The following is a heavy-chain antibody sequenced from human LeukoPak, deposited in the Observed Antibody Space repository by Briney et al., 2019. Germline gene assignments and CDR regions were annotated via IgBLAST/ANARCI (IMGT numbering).Heavy chain of an antibody. CDR1: GGTFSSYA. D-gene: IGHD5-12*01. V-gene: IGHV1-69*13. CDR3: ARDGGYSGYYYFDY. J-gene: IGHJ4*02. CDR2: IIPIFGAA. Sequence: GASVKVSCKASGGTFSSYAISWVRQAPGQGLEWMGGIIPIFGAANYAQKFQGRVTITADESTSTAYMELSSLRSEDTAVYYCARDGGYSGYYYFDYWGQGTLVTVSS.